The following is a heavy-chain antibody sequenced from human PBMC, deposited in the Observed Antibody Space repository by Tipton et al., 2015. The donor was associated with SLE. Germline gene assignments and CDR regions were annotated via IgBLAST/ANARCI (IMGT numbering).Heavy chain of an antibody. CDR2: IYYSGST. D-gene: IGHD5-12*01. Sequence: LSCTVSGGSISSYYWSWIRQPPGKGLEWIGYIYYSGSTNYNPSLKSRVTISIDTSKNQFSLKLSSVTAADTAVYYCARDNPEGYGLYFDLWGRGTLVTVSS. J-gene: IGHJ2*01. CDR3: ARDNPEGYGLYFDL. V-gene: IGHV4-59*01. CDR1: GGSISSYY.